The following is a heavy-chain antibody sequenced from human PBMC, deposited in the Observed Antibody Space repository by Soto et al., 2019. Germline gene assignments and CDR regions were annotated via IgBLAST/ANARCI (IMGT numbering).Heavy chain of an antibody. J-gene: IGHJ6*02. CDR3: ARVYYDILTGYYPPLDYYYYGMDF. V-gene: IGHV3-30-3*01. CDR2: ISYDGSNK. D-gene: IGHD3-9*01. CDR1: GFTFSSYA. Sequence: GGSLRLSCAASGFTFSSYAMHWVRQAPGKGLEWVAVISYDGSNKYYADSVKGRFTISRDNSKNTLYLQMNSLRAEDTAVYYCARVYYDILTGYYPPLDYYYYGMDFWGQGSTVTVSS.